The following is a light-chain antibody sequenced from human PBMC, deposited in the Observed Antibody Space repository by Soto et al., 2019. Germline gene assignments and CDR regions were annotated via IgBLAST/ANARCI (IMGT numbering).Light chain of an antibody. CDR3: QQTYTSVAT. Sequence: IPVAPSPSSLSASVGGSGPPSCQTSQRVDSYIHWYQHQSGKPPKLLIYAASTLQDGVPSRFSGGGSGTAFSLIITGLQPGDSATYYCQQTYTSVATFGQGTKVDI. V-gene: IGKV1-39*01. CDR2: AAS. CDR1: QRVDSY. J-gene: IGKJ1*01.